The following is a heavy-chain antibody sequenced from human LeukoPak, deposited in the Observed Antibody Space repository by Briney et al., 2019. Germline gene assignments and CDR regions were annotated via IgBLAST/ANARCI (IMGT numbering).Heavy chain of an antibody. Sequence: GGSLRLSCAASGFTFSSSAMSWVRPAPGKGLEWVSGITSGGNTYYADSVKGRFTISRDNAKNSLYLQTSSLRAEDTAMYYCARDKASRLSAATGYYYYSYMDVWGKGTTVTVSS. CDR1: GFTFSSSA. J-gene: IGHJ6*03. V-gene: IGHV3-23*01. CDR2: ITSGGNT. D-gene: IGHD2-15*01. CDR3: ARDKASRLSAATGYYYYSYMDV.